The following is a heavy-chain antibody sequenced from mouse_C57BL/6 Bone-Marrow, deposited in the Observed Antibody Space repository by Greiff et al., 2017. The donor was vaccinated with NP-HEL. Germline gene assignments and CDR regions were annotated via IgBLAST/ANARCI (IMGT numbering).Heavy chain of an antibody. D-gene: IGHD3-3*01. CDR2: ISSGGSYT. V-gene: IGHV5-6*01. CDR3: ARARTAWFAY. Sequence: EVQLVESGGDLVKPGGSLKLSCAASGFPFSSYGMSWVRQTPDKRLEWVATISSGGSYTYYPDSVKGRFTFSRDNAKNTLYLQMSSLKSEDTAVYYCARARTAWFAYWGQGTLVTVSA. J-gene: IGHJ3*01. CDR1: GFPFSSYG.